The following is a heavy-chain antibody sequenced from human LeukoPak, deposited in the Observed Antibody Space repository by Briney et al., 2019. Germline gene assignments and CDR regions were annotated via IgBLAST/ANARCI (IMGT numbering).Heavy chain of an antibody. D-gene: IGHD3-3*01. CDR3: AREDGYYPSSFDY. J-gene: IGHJ4*02. CDR1: GFTFSSYA. V-gene: IGHV3-30*04. Sequence: PGWSLRLSCAASGFTFSSYAMHWVRQAPGKGLEWVAVISYDGSNKYYADSVKGRFTISRDNSKNTLYLQMNSLRAEDTAVYYCAREDGYYPSSFDYWGQGTLVTVSS. CDR2: ISYDGSNK.